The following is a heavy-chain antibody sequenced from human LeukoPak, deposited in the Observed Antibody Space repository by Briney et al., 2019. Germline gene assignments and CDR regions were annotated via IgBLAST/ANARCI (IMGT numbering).Heavy chain of an antibody. CDR1: GFTFSSYA. CDR2: ISGSGGST. Sequence: GGSLRLSCAASGFTFSSYAMSWVRQAPGKGLEWVSAISGSGGSTYYADSVKGRFTISRDSSKNTLYLQMNSLRAEDTAVYYCAKYYDILTGYLYPDYWGQGTLVTVSS. V-gene: IGHV3-23*01. D-gene: IGHD3-9*01. CDR3: AKYYDILTGYLYPDY. J-gene: IGHJ4*02.